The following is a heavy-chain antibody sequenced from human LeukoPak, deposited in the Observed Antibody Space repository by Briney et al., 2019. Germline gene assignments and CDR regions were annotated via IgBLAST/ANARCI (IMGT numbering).Heavy chain of an antibody. D-gene: IGHD3-22*01. Sequence: PGRSLRLSCAASGFTFSSYGMHWVRQAPGKGLEWVTVIWYDGSNKYYADSVKGRFTISRDNSKNTLYLQMNSLRAEDTAVYYCAKDRVVYYYDSSGIDYWGQGTLVTASS. J-gene: IGHJ4*02. CDR3: AKDRVVYYYDSSGIDY. V-gene: IGHV3-33*06. CDR1: GFTFSSYG. CDR2: IWYDGSNK.